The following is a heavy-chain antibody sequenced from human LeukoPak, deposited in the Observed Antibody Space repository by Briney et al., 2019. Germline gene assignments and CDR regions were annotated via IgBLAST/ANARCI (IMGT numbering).Heavy chain of an antibody. CDR2: IHNSRGT. Sequence: SETLSLTCAVYGGSFSAYYWSWIRQPPGKGLEWIGSIHNSRGTSYNPSLESRLTISVDTSENQFFLKMSYVTAADTAMYYCGKVGGNSNSWGQGTLVTVSS. CDR3: GKVGGNSNS. J-gene: IGHJ4*02. CDR1: GGSFSAYY. V-gene: IGHV4-34*09. D-gene: IGHD4-23*01.